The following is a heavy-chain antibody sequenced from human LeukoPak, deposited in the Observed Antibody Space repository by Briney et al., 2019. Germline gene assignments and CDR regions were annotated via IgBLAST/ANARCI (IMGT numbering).Heavy chain of an antibody. CDR3: ARYQTGTMFAV. CDR2: HSHRGSV. Sequence: SETLSLTCTVSGASINSDTYYWGWIRQPPGKGLEWIGTHSHRGSVYYNPSLRSRITMSLDTSENQLSLKLYSVTAADTAIYYCARYQTGTMFAVWGQGTLVTISS. J-gene: IGHJ4*02. D-gene: IGHD1/OR15-1a*01. V-gene: IGHV4-39*07. CDR1: GASINSDTYY.